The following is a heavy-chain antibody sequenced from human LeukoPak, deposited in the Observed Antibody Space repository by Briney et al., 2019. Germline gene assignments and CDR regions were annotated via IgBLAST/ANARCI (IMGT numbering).Heavy chain of an antibody. CDR2: ISYDGSNK. V-gene: IGHV3-30*18. CDR1: GFTFSSYG. J-gene: IGHJ4*02. Sequence: GGSLRLSCAASGFTFSSYGMHWVRQAPGKGLEWVAVISYDGSNKYYADSVKGRFTISRDNSKNTLYLQMNGLRAEDTAVYYCAKGSLTYYYDSGIPYFDYWGQGTLVTVSS. D-gene: IGHD3-22*01. CDR3: AKGSLTYYYDSGIPYFDY.